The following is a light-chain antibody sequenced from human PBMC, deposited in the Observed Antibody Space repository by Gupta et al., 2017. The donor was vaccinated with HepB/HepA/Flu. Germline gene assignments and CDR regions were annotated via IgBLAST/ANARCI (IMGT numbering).Light chain of an antibody. Sequence: QSVLMPPPSLSRAPGHQVTISSTGSSSNIGAGYDVHWYQQLPGTAPKLLIYGNSNRPSGVPDRFSGSKSGTSASLAITGLQAEDEADYYCQSYDSSLSGWGVFGGGTKLTVL. J-gene: IGLJ2*01. CDR3: QSYDSSLSGWGV. V-gene: IGLV1-40*01. CDR2: GNS. CDR1: SSNIGAGYD.